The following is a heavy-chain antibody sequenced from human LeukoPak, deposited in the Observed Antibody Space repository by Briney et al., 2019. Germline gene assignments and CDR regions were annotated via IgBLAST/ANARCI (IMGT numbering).Heavy chain of an antibody. CDR1: GFTFSSYS. V-gene: IGHV3-21*04. J-gene: IGHJ4*02. Sequence: PGGSLRLSCAASGFTFSSYSMNWVRQAPGKGLEWVSSISSSSSYIYYADSVKGRFTISRDNAKNSLYLQMNSLRAEDTAVYYCAKDLGPMVRGVIISPDYWGQGTLVTVSS. CDR3: AKDLGPMVRGVIISPDY. D-gene: IGHD3-10*01. CDR2: ISSSSSYI.